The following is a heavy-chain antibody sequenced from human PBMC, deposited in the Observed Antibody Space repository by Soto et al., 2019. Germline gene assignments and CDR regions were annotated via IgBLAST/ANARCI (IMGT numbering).Heavy chain of an antibody. CDR2: ISGSGANT. Sequence: LRLSCAASGFTLSSYAMSWARQAPGKGLEWVSAISGSGANTYYADSVKGRFTISRDNSKNTLYLQMNSLRAEDSAMYYCVRERSGYSYADSWGQGTLVTVSS. D-gene: IGHD5-18*01. CDR1: GFTLSSYA. J-gene: IGHJ4*02. V-gene: IGHV3-23*01. CDR3: VRERSGYSYADS.